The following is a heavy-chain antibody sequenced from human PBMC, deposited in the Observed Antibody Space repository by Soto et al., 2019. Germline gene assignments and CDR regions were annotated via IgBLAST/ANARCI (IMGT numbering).Heavy chain of an antibody. CDR3: ARDGWEWLRGYYYYGMDV. J-gene: IGHJ6*02. V-gene: IGHV4-59*01. Sequence: SETLSLTCTVSVGSISSYYWSWIRQPPGKGLEWIGYIYYSGSTNYNPSLKSRVTISVDTSKNQFSLKLSSVTAADTAVYYCARDGWEWLRGYYYYGMDVWGQGTTVTVSS. D-gene: IGHD5-12*01. CDR2: IYYSGST. CDR1: VGSISSYY.